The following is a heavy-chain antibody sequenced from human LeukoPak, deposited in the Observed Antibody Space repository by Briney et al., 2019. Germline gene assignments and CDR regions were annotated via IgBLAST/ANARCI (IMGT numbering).Heavy chain of an antibody. J-gene: IGHJ4*02. CDR3: AKDRSRGLVY. V-gene: IGHV3-30*18. CDR1: GFTFSTFA. CDR2: ISSDGRSE. D-gene: IGHD2-15*01. Sequence: GGSLRLSCVASGFTFSTFAMHWVRQTPDKGLDWVASISSDGRSENYADSVKGRFTISRDNSKNTLYLQMNSLRAEDTAVYYCAKDRSRGLVYWGQGTLVTVSS.